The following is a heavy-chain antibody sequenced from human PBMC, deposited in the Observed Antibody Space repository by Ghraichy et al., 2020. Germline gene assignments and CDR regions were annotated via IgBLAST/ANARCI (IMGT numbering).Heavy chain of an antibody. Sequence: GGSLRLSCAASGFTFSSYSMNWVRQAPGKGLEWVSSISSSSSYIYYADSVKGRFTISRDNAKNSLYLQMNSLRAEDTAVYYCARDRDYGGNSGGAPGWYFDLWGRGTLVTVSS. CDR2: ISSSSSYI. CDR3: ARDRDYGGNSGGAPGWYFDL. V-gene: IGHV3-21*01. J-gene: IGHJ2*01. CDR1: GFTFSSYS. D-gene: IGHD4-23*01.